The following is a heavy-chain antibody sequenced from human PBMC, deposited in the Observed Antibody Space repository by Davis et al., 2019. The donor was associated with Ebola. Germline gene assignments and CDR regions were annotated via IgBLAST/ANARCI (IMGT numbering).Heavy chain of an antibody. J-gene: IGHJ6*02. CDR1: GGTFSSYA. CDR3: ARREIYYYYGMDV. V-gene: IGHV1-69*06. CDR2: IIPIFGTA. Sequence: SVKVSCKASGGTFSSYAISWVRQAPGQGLEWMGGIIPIFGTANYAQKFQGRVTITADKSTSTAYMELSSLRSEDTAVYYCARREIYYYYGMDVWGQGTTVTVSS.